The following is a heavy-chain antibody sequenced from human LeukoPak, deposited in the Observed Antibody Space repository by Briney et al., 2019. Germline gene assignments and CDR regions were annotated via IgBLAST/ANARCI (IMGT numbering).Heavy chain of an antibody. CDR2: INPKSGRT. CDR1: GYTFTNYD. Sequence: GASVKVSCKTSGYTFTNYDINWVRQATGQGLEWMGWINPKSGRTGYAQKFQGRVTFTRNTSISTAYMELRSLRSDDTAVYYCARDRRIQLWPDNAFDIWGQGTMVTVSS. CDR3: ARDRRIQLWPDNAFDI. D-gene: IGHD5-18*01. J-gene: IGHJ3*02. V-gene: IGHV1-8*03.